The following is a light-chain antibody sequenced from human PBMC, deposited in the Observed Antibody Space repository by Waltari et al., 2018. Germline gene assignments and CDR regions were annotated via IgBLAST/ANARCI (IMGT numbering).Light chain of an antibody. V-gene: IGKV3-20*01. CDR1: QSVSSSY. CDR2: GAS. CDR3: QQYGSSPRIT. Sequence: EIVLTQSPGTLSLSPGARATLPCRASQSVSSSYLAWYQQKPGQAPRLLIYGASSRATGIPDRFSGSGSGTDFTLTISRLEPEDFVVYYCQQYGSSPRITFGQGTRLEIK. J-gene: IGKJ5*01.